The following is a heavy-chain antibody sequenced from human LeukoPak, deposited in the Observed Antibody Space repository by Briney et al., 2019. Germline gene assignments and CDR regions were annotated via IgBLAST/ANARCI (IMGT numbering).Heavy chain of an antibody. CDR2: FDPEDGET. CDR1: GYTLTELS. Sequence: GASVKVSCKVSGYTLTELSMHWVRQAPGKGLEWMGGFDPEDGETIYAQKFQGRVTMTEDTSTDTAYMELSSLRSEDTAVYYCATASSVTQYYYYYGMGVWGQGTTVTASS. D-gene: IGHD3-22*01. CDR3: ATASSVTQYYYYYGMGV. J-gene: IGHJ6*02. V-gene: IGHV1-24*01.